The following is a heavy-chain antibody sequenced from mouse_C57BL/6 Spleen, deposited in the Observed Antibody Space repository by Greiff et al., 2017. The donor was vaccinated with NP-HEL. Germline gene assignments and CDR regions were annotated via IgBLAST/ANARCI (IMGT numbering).Heavy chain of an antibody. J-gene: IGHJ3*01. CDR2: IDPSDSYT. D-gene: IGHD3-2*02. V-gene: IGHV1-69*01. Sequence: VQLQQPGAELVMPGASVKLSCKASGYTFTSYWMHWVKQRPGQGLEWIGEIDPSDSYTNYNQKFKGKSTLTVDKSSSTAYMQLSHLTSEDSAVYYCARDSSGYAAYWGQGTLVTVSA. CDR1: GYTFTSYW. CDR3: ARDSSGYAAY.